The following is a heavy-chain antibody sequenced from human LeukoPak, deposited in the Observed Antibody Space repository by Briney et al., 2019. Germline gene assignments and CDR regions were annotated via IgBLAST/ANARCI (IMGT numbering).Heavy chain of an antibody. CDR1: GYTFTSYD. V-gene: IGHV1-8*01. J-gene: IGHJ6*03. CDR2: MNPNSGNT. Sequence: ASVKVSCKASGYTFTSYDINWVRQATGQGLEWMGWMNPNSGNTGYAQKFQGRVTMTTDTSTSTAYMELRSLRSDDTAVYYCARDPRASSGYYSYYYYYMDVWGKGTTVTISS. CDR3: ARDPRASSGYYSYYYYYMDV. D-gene: IGHD3-22*01.